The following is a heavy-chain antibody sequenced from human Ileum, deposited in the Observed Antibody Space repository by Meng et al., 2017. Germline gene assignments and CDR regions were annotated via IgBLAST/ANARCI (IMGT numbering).Heavy chain of an antibody. V-gene: IGHV4-61*01. CDR2: IHYSGSR. CDR1: GGSVSSASYY. Sequence: QWPLQGSGQGRVRPSETLSLTWNVSGGSVSSASYYWSWIRQPPGKGLEWIGLIHYSGSRNYNPSLKSRVTMSVDTSKNQVSLRLTSVTAADTAVYYCARFYGSGTFEVHDYWGQGTLVTVSS. D-gene: IGHD3-10*01. CDR3: ARFYGSGTFEVHDY. J-gene: IGHJ4*02.